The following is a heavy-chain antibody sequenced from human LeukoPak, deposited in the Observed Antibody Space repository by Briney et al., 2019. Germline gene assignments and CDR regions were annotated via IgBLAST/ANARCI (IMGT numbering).Heavy chain of an antibody. D-gene: IGHD5-12*01. V-gene: IGHV1-46*01. CDR2: INPSGGST. Sequence: ASVKVSCKASGYTFTSYYMHWVRQAPGQGLEWMGIINPSGGSTSYAQKFQGRVTMTRDTSTSTVYMELSSLRSEDTAVYYCAKYPNIVATISGFDYWGQGTLVTVSS. J-gene: IGHJ4*02. CDR3: AKYPNIVATISGFDY. CDR1: GYTFTSYY.